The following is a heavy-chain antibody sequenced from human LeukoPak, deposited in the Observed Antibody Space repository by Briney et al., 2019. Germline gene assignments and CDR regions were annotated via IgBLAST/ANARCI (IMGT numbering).Heavy chain of an antibody. J-gene: IGHJ4*02. V-gene: IGHV4-38-2*02. CDR2: INHSGST. D-gene: IGHD5-24*01. CDR1: GYSISSGYY. Sequence: SETLSLTCTVSGYSISSGYYWGWIRQPPGKGLEWIGEINHSGSTNYNPSLKSRVTISVDTSKNQFSLRLSSVTAADTAVYYCARERRDGYKVYFDYWGQGTLVTVSS. CDR3: ARERRDGYKVYFDY.